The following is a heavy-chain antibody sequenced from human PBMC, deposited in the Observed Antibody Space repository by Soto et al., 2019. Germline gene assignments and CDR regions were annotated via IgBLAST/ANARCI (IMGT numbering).Heavy chain of an antibody. CDR1: GFTFSSYA. CDR2: ISGSGGST. V-gene: IGHV3-23*01. Sequence: PGGSLRLSCAASGFTFSSYAMSWVRQAPGKGLEWVSAISGSGGSTYYADSVKGRFTISRDNSKNTLYLQMNSLRAEDTAVYYCAKDRAQSLRAGCGMDVWGQGTTVTVSS. J-gene: IGHJ6*02. D-gene: IGHD4-17*01. CDR3: AKDRAQSLRAGCGMDV.